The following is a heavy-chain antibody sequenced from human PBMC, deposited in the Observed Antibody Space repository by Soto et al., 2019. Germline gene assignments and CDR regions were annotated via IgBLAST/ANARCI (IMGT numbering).Heavy chain of an antibody. D-gene: IGHD3-10*01. CDR2: INAYNGNT. CDR1: GYTFTSYG. CDR3: ARDWFGIDD. V-gene: IGHV1-18*01. Sequence: QVQLVQSGAEVKKPGASVKVSCKASGYTFTSYGISWVRQAPGQGLEWMGWINAYNGNTNYAQNLQGRVTMTTDTSTSRAYMELWSVRSDDTAVYYGARDWFGIDDWGQGTLVTVSS. J-gene: IGHJ4*02.